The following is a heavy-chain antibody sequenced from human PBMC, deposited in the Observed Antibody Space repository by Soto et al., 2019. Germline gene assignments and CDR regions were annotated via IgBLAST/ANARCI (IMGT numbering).Heavy chain of an antibody. Sequence: QVQLQESGPGLVKPSETLSLTCTVSGGSVSSGSYYWSWIRQPPGKGLEWIGHIYYSGGTDYNPSLKSRVTISVDTSKNPFSLRLSSVTAADTAVYYCARDLGGHRSSWPVFQHWGKGTLVTVSS. CDR3: ARDLGGHRSSWPVFQH. CDR1: GGSVSSGSYY. V-gene: IGHV4-61*01. J-gene: IGHJ1*01. CDR2: IYYSGGT. D-gene: IGHD6-13*01.